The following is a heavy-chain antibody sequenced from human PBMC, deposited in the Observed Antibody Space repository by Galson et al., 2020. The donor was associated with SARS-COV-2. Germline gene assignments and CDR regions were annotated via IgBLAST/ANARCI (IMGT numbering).Heavy chain of an antibody. D-gene: IGHD3-16*01. CDR1: GFTFGDYS. Sequence: SLKISCAASGFTFGDYSMHWVRQVPGRGLEWVSGINWKSDTLDYAASVKGRFTISRDNAKNSLYLQMNSLRSEDTALYFCTKGNWGSPFDSWGQGTQVTVSS. CDR3: TKGNWGSPFDS. CDR2: INWKSDTL. J-gene: IGHJ4*02. V-gene: IGHV3-9*01.